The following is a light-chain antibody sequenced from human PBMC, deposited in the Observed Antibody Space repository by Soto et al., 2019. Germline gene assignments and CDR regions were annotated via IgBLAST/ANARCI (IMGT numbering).Light chain of an antibody. CDR1: QSVSSSY. CDR2: GAS. J-gene: IGKJ1*01. V-gene: IGKV3-15*01. CDR3: HQYNHWLTWT. Sequence: EIVLTQSPGTLSLSPWERATLSCRASQSVSSSYLAWYQQKPGQAPRLLIYGASTRATGSPDRFSGSGSGTEFTLTISSLQSEDFAVYYCHQYNHWLTWTFGQGTKVDIK.